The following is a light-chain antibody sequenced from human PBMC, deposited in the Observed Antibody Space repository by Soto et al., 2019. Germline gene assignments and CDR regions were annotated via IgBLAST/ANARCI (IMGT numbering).Light chain of an antibody. CDR1: QSVLYSSDNRNY. CDR3: QQYYNIPKT. CDR2: WAS. Sequence: DIVMTQSPDSLAVSLGERATINCKSGQSVLYSSDNRNYLTWYQQKPGQPPKLLIYWASTRESGVPDRFSGSGSGTDFTLTISSLQAEDVAVYYCQQYYNIPKTFGQGTKVDI. J-gene: IGKJ1*01. V-gene: IGKV4-1*01.